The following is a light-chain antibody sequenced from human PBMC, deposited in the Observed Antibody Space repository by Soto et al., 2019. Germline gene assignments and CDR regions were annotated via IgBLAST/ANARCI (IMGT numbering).Light chain of an antibody. J-gene: IGKJ2*03. Sequence: DIQMTQSPSTLSASVGDRVTITCRASQTISSWLAWYQQKPGKVPKLLIYKSSSLESGVPSRFSGSGSGTEFTLTISSVQPDDFATYCCQHYKSYPYSFGQGTNLEIK. CDR3: QHYKSYPYS. CDR2: KSS. V-gene: IGKV1-5*03. CDR1: QTISSW.